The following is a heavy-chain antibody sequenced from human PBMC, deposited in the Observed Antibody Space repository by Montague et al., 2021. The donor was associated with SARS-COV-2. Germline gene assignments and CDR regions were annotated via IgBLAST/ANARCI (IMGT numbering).Heavy chain of an antibody. J-gene: IGHJ1*01. Sequence: SETLSLTCTVSDDSFSHYFRSWIRQPPGKGLEWIGNIYNRGTTNYNPALKSRVSLSIDKSKNQLSLNLTSVTAADTAVYYCARVGTGYSSNLPSYFQHWGLGTLVTVSS. CDR1: DDSFSHYF. CDR3: ARVGTGYSSNLPSYFQH. V-gene: IGHV4-59*01. D-gene: IGHD6-13*01. CDR2: IYNRGTT.